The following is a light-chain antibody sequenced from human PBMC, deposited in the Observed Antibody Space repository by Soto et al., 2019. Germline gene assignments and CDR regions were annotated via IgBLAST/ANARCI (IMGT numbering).Light chain of an antibody. CDR3: SSYTVSTTLV. J-gene: IGLJ3*02. V-gene: IGLV2-14*01. Sequence: QSALTQPASVSGSPGQSITISCTGTSSDIGAYTYVSWYQHHPGKAPKLMIYEVSNRPPGVSNRFSGSKSGNTASLTISGIQTEDEADYYCSSYTVSTTLVFGGGTMLTVL. CDR1: SSDIGAYTY. CDR2: EVS.